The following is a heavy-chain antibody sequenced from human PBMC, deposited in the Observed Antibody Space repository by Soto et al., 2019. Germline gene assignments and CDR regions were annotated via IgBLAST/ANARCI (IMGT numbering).Heavy chain of an antibody. CDR2: IIPICGTA. V-gene: IGHV1-69*12. Sequence: QVQLVQSGAEVKKPGSSGKVSCKASGGTFSSYAISWVRQAPGQGLEWMGGIIPICGTANYAQKFQGRVTITADESTSTAYMELSSLRSEDTAGYYCARGEDTAMVQQAPGYFDYWGQGTLVTVSS. CDR3: ARGEDTAMVQQAPGYFDY. D-gene: IGHD5-18*01. CDR1: GGTFSSYA. J-gene: IGHJ4*02.